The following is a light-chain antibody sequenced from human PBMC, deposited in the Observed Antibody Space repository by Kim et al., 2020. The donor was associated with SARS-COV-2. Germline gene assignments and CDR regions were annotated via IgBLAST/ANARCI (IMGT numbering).Light chain of an antibody. Sequence: GQSIPSTCTGTSSDIGEYDFVSWYQQHPGQVPQLLISEVTKRPSGVPDRFSGSKSGNTASLTVSGLQAEDEAQYYCCAYAGFSTLVFGTGTKVTVL. J-gene: IGLJ1*01. CDR1: SSDIGEYDF. CDR3: CAYAGFSTLV. CDR2: EVT. V-gene: IGLV2-8*01.